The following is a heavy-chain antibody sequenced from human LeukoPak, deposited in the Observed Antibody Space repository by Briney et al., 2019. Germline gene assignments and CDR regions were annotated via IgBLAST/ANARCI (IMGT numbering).Heavy chain of an antibody. CDR1: GYSFTSYW. D-gene: IGHD2-2*01. Sequence: GESLKISCKGSGYSFTSYWIGWVRQMPGKGLEWMGIIYPGDSDTRYSPSFQGQVTISADKSISTAYLQWSSLKASDTAIYYCARPMGYCSSTSCSVDYWGQGTLVTVSS. V-gene: IGHV5-51*01. CDR2: IYPGDSDT. J-gene: IGHJ4*02. CDR3: ARPMGYCSSTSCSVDY.